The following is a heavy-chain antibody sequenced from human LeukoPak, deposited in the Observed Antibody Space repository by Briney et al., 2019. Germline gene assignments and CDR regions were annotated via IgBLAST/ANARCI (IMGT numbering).Heavy chain of an antibody. V-gene: IGHV3-15*07. CDR3: TTGTTYYDSNGDDY. Sequence: GGSLRLSCAASGFTFSNAWMNWVRQAPGKGLEWVGRIKSKTDGGTTDYAAPVKGRFTISRDDSKNTLYLQMNSLKTEDTAVYYCTTGTTYYDSNGDDYWGQGTLVTVSS. D-gene: IGHD3-22*01. CDR2: IKSKTDGGTT. J-gene: IGHJ4*02. CDR1: GFTFSNAW.